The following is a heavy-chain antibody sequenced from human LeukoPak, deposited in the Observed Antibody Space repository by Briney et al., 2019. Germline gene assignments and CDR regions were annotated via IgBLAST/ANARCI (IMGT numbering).Heavy chain of an antibody. D-gene: IGHD6-19*01. CDR3: ARRGAGWYVSVFDP. Sequence: SQTLSLTCAISGDSVSNNGASWNWIRQPPSRGLKWLGRTYYRTRWYFDYAVSVRSRATINPDTSKNQYSLHLDSVTPEDTAVYYCARRGAGWYVSVFDPWGQGTLVTVSS. CDR2: TYYRTRWYF. V-gene: IGHV6-1*01. J-gene: IGHJ5*02. CDR1: GDSVSNNGAS.